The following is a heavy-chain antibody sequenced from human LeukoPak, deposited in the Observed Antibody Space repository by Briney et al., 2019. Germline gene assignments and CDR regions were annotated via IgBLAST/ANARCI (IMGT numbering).Heavy chain of an antibody. CDR2: IYWNDDK. V-gene: IGHV2-5*01. D-gene: IGHD3-22*01. Sequence: GSGPTLVKPTQTLTLTCSFSGFSLTSSGVGVGWIRQPPGKALECLALIYWNDDKRYSPSLKSRLTISKDTSKNQVVLTMANTDPADTGTYYCATFGYVNWFDPWGQGTLVSVSS. CDR3: ATFGYVNWFDP. J-gene: IGHJ5*02. CDR1: GFSLTSSGVG.